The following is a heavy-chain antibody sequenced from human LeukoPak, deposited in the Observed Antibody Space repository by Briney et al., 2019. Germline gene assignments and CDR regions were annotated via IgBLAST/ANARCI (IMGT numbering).Heavy chain of an antibody. D-gene: IGHD2-2*01. V-gene: IGHV3-30*18. Sequence: PGGSLRLSCAASGFTFSSYGMHWVRQAPGKGLEWVAVISYDGGNKYYADSVKGRFTISRDNSKNTLYLQMNSLRAEDTAVYYCAKSLMGCSSTSCYVGWFDPWGQGTLVTVSS. J-gene: IGHJ5*02. CDR1: GFTFSSYG. CDR3: AKSLMGCSSTSCYVGWFDP. CDR2: ISYDGGNK.